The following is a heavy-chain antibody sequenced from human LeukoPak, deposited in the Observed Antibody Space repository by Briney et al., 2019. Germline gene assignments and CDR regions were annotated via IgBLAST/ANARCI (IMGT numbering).Heavy chain of an antibody. Sequence: PGGSLRLSCAASGFTLSSYGMRWVRQAPGKGLEWVAGIWYDGSNKYYADSVKGRFTISRDNSKDTLYLQMNSLRAEDTAVYYCARDLVSGYANPPYWFDAWGEGTLVTVSS. CDR3: ARDLVSGYANPPYWFDA. V-gene: IGHV3-33*01. J-gene: IGHJ5*02. D-gene: IGHD5-12*01. CDR2: IWYDGSNK. CDR1: GFTLSSYG.